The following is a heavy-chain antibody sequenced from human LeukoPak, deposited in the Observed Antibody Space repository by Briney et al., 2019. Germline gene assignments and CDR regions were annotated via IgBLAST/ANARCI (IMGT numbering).Heavy chain of an antibody. D-gene: IGHD6-19*01. CDR2: ISWDGGST. J-gene: IGHJ6*02. CDR1: GFTFDDYA. CDR3: AKDSSGAYYYYYGMDV. V-gene: IGHV3-43D*03. Sequence: GGSLRLSCAASGFTFDDYAMHWVRQAPGKGLEWVSLISWDGGSTYYADPVKGRFTISRDNSKNSLYLQMNSLRAEDTALYYCAKDSSGAYYYYYGMDVWGQGTTVTVSS.